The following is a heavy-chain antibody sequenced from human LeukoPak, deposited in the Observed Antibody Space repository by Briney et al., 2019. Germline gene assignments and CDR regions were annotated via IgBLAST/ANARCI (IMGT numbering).Heavy chain of an antibody. CDR1: GFTFSSYA. Sequence: PGGSLRLSCAASGFTFSSYAMSWVRQAPGKGLEWVSAISGSGGSTYYADSVKGRFTTSRDNSKNTPYLQMNSLRAEDTAVYYCAKDILSWRGSHDYWGQGTLVTVSS. J-gene: IGHJ4*02. CDR2: ISGSGGST. D-gene: IGHD1-26*01. CDR3: AKDILSWRGSHDY. V-gene: IGHV3-23*01.